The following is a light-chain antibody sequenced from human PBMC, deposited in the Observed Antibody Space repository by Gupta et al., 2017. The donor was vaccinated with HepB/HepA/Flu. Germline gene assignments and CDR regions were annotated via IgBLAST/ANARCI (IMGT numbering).Light chain of an antibody. CDR3: QQYDNFWT. V-gene: IGKV1-5*03. CDR2: KAS. Sequence: DIQMTQSPSTLSASVGDRVTITCRASHSISNWLAWYQQKPGKAPKLLIYKASSLESGVPSRFSGSGSGTEFTLTINSLQPDDFATYYCQQYDNFWTFGQGTKVEIK. J-gene: IGKJ1*01. CDR1: HSISNW.